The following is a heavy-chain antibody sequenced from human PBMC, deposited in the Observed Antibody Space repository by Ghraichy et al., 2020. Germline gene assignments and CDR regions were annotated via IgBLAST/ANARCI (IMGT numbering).Heavy chain of an antibody. D-gene: IGHD2-2*01. V-gene: IGHV3-23*01. CDR1: GFTFISYA. CDR3: AKDMNALNWYFDL. CDR2: ISGIGGST. Sequence: SCAASGFTFISYAMSWVRQAPGKGLEWVSAISGIGGSTYYAYSVKVRFTISRDNSKNTLYLQMNSLRAEDTAVYYCAKDMNALNWYFDLWGRGTLVTVSS. J-gene: IGHJ2*01.